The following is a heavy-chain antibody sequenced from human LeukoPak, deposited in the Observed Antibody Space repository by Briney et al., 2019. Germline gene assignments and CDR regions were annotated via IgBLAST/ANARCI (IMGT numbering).Heavy chain of an antibody. CDR3: AKDSGSGYYMDAFDI. Sequence: GGSLRLSCVASGFTISTYWMHWVRQAPGRGLVWVSRINLDGSTTNYADSVKGRFTISRDNAKNTLFLQVNSLRAEDTAFYYCAKDSGSGYYMDAFDIWGQGTMVTVSS. D-gene: IGHD3-22*01. CDR2: INLDGSTT. CDR1: GFTISTYW. V-gene: IGHV3-74*01. J-gene: IGHJ3*02.